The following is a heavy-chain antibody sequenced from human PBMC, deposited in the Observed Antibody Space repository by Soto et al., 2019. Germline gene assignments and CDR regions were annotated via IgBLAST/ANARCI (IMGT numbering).Heavy chain of an antibody. Sequence: GGSLRLSCAASGFTVSSNYVSWVRQAPGKGLEWVSVIYSGGSTYYADSVKGRFTISRDNSKNTLYLQMNSLRAEDTAVYYCARGLSGDPFDPWGQGTLVTVSS. V-gene: IGHV3-53*01. CDR2: IYSGGST. CDR1: GFTVSSNY. D-gene: IGHD2-21*02. J-gene: IGHJ5*02. CDR3: ARGLSGDPFDP.